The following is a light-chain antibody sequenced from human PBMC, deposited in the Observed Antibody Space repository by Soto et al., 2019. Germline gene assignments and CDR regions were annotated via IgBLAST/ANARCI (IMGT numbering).Light chain of an antibody. Sequence: QSALTQPASVSGSPGQSITISCTGTSSDVGGYNYVSWYQQHPGKAPRLMIYAASNRPPGVSNRFSGSKSGNTASLTISGLQAEDEAEYYCSSSSTTNTVVFGGGTKVTVL. CDR1: SSDVGGYNY. J-gene: IGLJ3*02. CDR3: SSSSTTNTVV. V-gene: IGLV2-14*01. CDR2: AAS.